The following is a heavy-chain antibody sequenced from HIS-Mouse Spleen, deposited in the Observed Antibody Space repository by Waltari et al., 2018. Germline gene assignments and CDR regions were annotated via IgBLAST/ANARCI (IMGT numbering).Heavy chain of an antibody. CDR2: ISSSSSYM. CDR1: GFTFSSYS. V-gene: IGHV3-21*01. D-gene: IGHD6-13*01. Sequence: EVQLVESGGGLVKPGGSLRLSCAASGFTFSSYSMNWVRQAPGKGLDGVSSISSSSSYMYYADSVKGRFTISRDNAKNSLYLQMNSLRAEDTAVYYCARGYSSSEDYWGQGTLVTVSS. J-gene: IGHJ4*02. CDR3: ARGYSSSEDY.